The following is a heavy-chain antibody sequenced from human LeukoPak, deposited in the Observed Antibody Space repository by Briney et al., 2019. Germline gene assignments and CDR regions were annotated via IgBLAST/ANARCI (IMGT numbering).Heavy chain of an antibody. J-gene: IGHJ5*02. CDR2: IWYDGSNK. V-gene: IGHV3-33*01. Sequence: PGGSLRLSCTASGFTFSSYGMHWVRQAPGKGLEGVAVIWYDGSNKYYADSVKGRFTISRDNSKNTLYLQMNSLRAEATAVYYCARVFIPYDSSGYNWFDPWGQGTLVTVSS. CDR3: ARVFIPYDSSGYNWFDP. D-gene: IGHD3-22*01. CDR1: GFTFSSYG.